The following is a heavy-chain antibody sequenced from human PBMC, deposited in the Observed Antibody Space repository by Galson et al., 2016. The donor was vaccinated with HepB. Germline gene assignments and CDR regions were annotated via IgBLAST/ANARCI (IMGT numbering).Heavy chain of an antibody. J-gene: IGHJ2*01. D-gene: IGHD2-15*01. CDR3: ATFRLPRYWYFDL. CDR2: FDHEDGAT. CDR1: GYTLTELS. V-gene: IGHV1-24*01. Sequence: SVKVSCKVSGYTLTELSIHWVRQAPGKGLEWMGGFDHEDGATIYAQQFEGRVTMTEDTSTDTAYMELSSLTSEDTAVYYCATFRLPRYWYFDLWGRGTLVTVSS.